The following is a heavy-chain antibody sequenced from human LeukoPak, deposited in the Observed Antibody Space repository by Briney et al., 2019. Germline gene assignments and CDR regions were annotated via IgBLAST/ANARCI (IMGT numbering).Heavy chain of an antibody. CDR3: ARDEPSIMGEAFDI. D-gene: IGHD1-26*01. CDR1: GYTFTGYY. CDR2: INPNSGGT. Sequence: ASVKVSCKASGYTFTGYYMHWVRQAPGQGLEWMGWINPNSGGTNYAQKFQGRVTMTRDTSISTAYMELSRLRSDDTAVYYCARDEPSIMGEAFDIWGQGTMVTVSS. J-gene: IGHJ3*02. V-gene: IGHV1-2*02.